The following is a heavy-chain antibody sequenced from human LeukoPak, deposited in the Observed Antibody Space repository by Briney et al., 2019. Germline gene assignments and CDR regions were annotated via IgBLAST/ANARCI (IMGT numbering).Heavy chain of an antibody. Sequence: AGGSLRLSCAASGFTFSSYAMSWVRQAPGKGLEWVSAISGSGGSAYYADPVKGRFTISRDNSKNTLYLQMNSLRAEDTAVYYCATDRGWRTSGYYLYYFEYWGQGTLVTYSS. CDR3: ATDRGWRTSGYYLYYFEY. CDR1: GFTFSSYA. D-gene: IGHD3-3*01. CDR2: ISGSGGSA. J-gene: IGHJ4*02. V-gene: IGHV3-23*01.